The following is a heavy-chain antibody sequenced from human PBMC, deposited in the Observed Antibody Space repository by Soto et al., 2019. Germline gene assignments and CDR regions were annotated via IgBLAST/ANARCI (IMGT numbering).Heavy chain of an antibody. V-gene: IGHV4-4*02. CDR2: IYHSRST. D-gene: IGHD3-9*01. CDR1: GGSIISSNW. CDR3: ARRDWSGSTSHFYFDY. Sequence: SETLSLTCAVSGGSIISSNWWNWVRQPPGKGLEWIGEIYHSRSTYYKPSLKSRVAMSVDTSKNQFSLKLTSATAADTAVYYCARRDWSGSTSHFYFDYWGQGVLVTVSS. J-gene: IGHJ4*02.